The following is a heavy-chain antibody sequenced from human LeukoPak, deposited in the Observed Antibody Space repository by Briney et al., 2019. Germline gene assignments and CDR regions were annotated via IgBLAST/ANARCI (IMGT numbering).Heavy chain of an antibody. Sequence: GGSLRLSCAVSGFTFSSYWMTWVRQAPGKGPEWVAKIKEDGSEKYYVDSVKGRFTVSRDNVKNSLFLQMNSLRAEDTAAYYCARLHSAIYYGDAFDIWGQGTMVTVSS. CDR3: ARLHSAIYYGDAFDI. CDR1: GFTFSSYW. D-gene: IGHD1-26*01. V-gene: IGHV3-7*03. CDR2: IKEDGSEK. J-gene: IGHJ3*02.